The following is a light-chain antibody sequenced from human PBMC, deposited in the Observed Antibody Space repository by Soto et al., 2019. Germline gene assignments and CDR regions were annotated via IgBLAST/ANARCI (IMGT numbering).Light chain of an antibody. V-gene: IGKV3-11*01. CDR1: QSVSSY. CDR3: QQRSTWHA. Sequence: EIVLTKSQATLSLSPGERATLSCRASQSVSSYLAWYPQKPCQAPRLLIYDASNRATCIPARFSGSGSGTDFTLTISSVEAEDYPVYYCQQRSTWHAFGQGTKVE. CDR2: DAS. J-gene: IGKJ1*01.